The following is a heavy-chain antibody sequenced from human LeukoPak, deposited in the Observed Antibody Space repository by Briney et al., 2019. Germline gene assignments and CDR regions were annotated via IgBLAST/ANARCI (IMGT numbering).Heavy chain of an antibody. D-gene: IGHD3-3*01. CDR1: GGSISSYY. Sequence: PSETLSLTCTVSGGSISSYYWTWIRQPPGKGLEWIGSLYYSGSTNYNPSLKSRVTISVDTSKNQFSLKLNSVTAADTAVYYCATGWSGYYWTTWGQGTLDAVSS. V-gene: IGHV4-59*08. J-gene: IGHJ5*02. CDR2: LYYSGST. CDR3: ATGWSGYYWTT.